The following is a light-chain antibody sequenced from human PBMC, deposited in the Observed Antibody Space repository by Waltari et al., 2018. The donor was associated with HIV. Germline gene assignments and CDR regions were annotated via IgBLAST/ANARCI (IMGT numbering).Light chain of an antibody. J-gene: IGLJ2*01. CDR2: EDD. V-gene: IGLV6-57*03. Sequence: NFMLTQPPSVSESPGKTVTISCTRSSGSIASHYVQCYQQRPGSAPHTFIYEDDQRPSGVPDRFSGSIDTSSNSASLTISGLKTEDEADYYCQSFDTSNQWIFGGGTKLTVL. CDR3: QSFDTSNQWI. CDR1: SGSIASHY.